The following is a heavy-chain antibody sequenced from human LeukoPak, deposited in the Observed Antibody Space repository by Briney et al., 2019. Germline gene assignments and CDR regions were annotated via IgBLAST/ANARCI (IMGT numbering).Heavy chain of an antibody. D-gene: IGHD3-10*01. CDR2: IKQDGSEQ. V-gene: IGHV3-7*01. CDR1: GFTFSSYA. J-gene: IGHJ5*02. Sequence: GGSLRLSCAASGFTFSSYAMSWVRQAPGKGLEWVANIKQDGSEQYYVDSVKGRFTISRDNAKNSLSLQMNSLRAEDTAVYYCARPLMYYYGSETYFWFDPWGQGTLVTVSS. CDR3: ARPLMYYYGSETYFWFDP.